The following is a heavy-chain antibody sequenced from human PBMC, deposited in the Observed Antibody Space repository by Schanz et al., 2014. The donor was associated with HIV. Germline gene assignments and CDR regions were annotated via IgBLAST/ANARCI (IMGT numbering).Heavy chain of an antibody. D-gene: IGHD3-3*02. CDR2: MNPNSGNT. CDR3: ARAAFSSEYYYGMDV. J-gene: IGHJ6*02. CDR1: GYTFSDYD. Sequence: QVQLVQSGPEVKKPGASVRVSCETSGYTFSDYDINWVRQATGQGLEWMGWMNPNSGNTGYAQKFQGRVTMTRNTSISTAYMALSSLRSEDTAVYFCARAAFSSEYYYGMDVWGQGTTVTVSS. V-gene: IGHV1-8*02.